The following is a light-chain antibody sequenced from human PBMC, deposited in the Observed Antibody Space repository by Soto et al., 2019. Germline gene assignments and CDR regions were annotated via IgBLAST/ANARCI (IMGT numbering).Light chain of an antibody. J-gene: IGKJ3*01. V-gene: IGKV1-33*01. CDR3: QQYDDLPHGT. CDR1: QDISTY. CDR2: DAS. Sequence: DIQMNQSPSSLSASVGDRVTITCQASQDISTYLNRYQQKPGKAPKFLIYDASNLETGVPSRFSGSKSGTDFTFSISSLQPEDIATYYCQQYDDLPHGTFGPGTKVDIK.